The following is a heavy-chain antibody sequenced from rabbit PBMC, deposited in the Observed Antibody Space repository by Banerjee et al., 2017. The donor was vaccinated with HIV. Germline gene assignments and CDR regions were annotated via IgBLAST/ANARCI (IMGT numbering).Heavy chain of an antibody. J-gene: IGHJ4*01. CDR3: ARGYYTYGYTSYGYDPDL. CDR2: IYTGDDTT. Sequence: QSLEESGGDLVKPGASLTLTCTASGFSFSSSYDMCWVRQAPGKGLEWIGYIYTGDDTTYYASWAKGRFTISRTSSTTMTLQMTSLTAADTATYFCARGYYTYGYTSYGYDPDLWGPGTLVTVS. CDR1: GFSFSSSYD. V-gene: IGHV1S40*01. D-gene: IGHD6-1*01.